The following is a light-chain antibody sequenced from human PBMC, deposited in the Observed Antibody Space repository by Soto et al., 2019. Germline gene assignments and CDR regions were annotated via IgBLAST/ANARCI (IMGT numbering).Light chain of an antibody. Sequence: QSVLTQPASVSGSPGQSIAISCTGTSSDFGSYDYVSWYQQHPDKASKLMIYEVTQRPSGFSNRFSGSKSGNTASLTISGLQAEDEADYYCSSHTSVNTRVFGTGTKVTVL. CDR3: SSHTSVNTRV. CDR2: EVT. V-gene: IGLV2-14*01. CDR1: SSDFGSYDY. J-gene: IGLJ1*01.